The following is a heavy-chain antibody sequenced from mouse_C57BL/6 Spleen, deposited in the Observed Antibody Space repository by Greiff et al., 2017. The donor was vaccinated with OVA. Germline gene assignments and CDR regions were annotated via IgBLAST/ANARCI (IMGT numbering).Heavy chain of an antibody. J-gene: IGHJ2*01. Sequence: DVKLQESGPGLVKPSQSLSLTCSVTGYSITSGYYWNWIRQFPGNKLEWMGYISYDGSNNYNPSLKNRISITRDTSKNQFFLKLNSVTTEDTATYYCARKLAYYSNYGGFDYWGQGTTLTVSS. CDR3: ARKLAYYSNYGGFDY. CDR2: ISYDGSN. D-gene: IGHD2-5*01. V-gene: IGHV3-6*01. CDR1: GYSITSGYY.